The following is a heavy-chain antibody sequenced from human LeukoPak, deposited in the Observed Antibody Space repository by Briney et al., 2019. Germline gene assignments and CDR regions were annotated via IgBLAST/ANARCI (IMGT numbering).Heavy chain of an antibody. CDR2: ISYDGSNK. V-gene: IGHV3-30*04. J-gene: IGHJ4*02. Sequence: PGGSLRLSCAASGFTFSSYAMHWVRQAPGKGLEWVAVISYDGSNKYYADSVKGRFTISRDNSKNTLYLQMNSLRAEDTAVYYCARENDYVWGSYRYTGYFDYWGQGTLVTVSS. D-gene: IGHD3-16*02. CDR1: GFTFSSYA. CDR3: ARENDYVWGSYRYTGYFDY.